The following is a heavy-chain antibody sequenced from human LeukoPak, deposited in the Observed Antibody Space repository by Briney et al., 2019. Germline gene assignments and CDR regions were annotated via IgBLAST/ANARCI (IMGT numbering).Heavy chain of an antibody. J-gene: IGHJ4*02. CDR1: GFTFSSYW. D-gene: IGHD2-2*01. CDR2: TNSDGSAT. V-gene: IGHV3-74*01. Sequence: GGSLRLSCAASGFTFSSYWMHWVRQAPGKGLVWVSFTNSDGSATNYADSVKGRFTISRDNAKNTLYLQMNSLSAEDTAVYYCARGNAGFDYWGQGTVVTVSS. CDR3: ARGNAGFDY.